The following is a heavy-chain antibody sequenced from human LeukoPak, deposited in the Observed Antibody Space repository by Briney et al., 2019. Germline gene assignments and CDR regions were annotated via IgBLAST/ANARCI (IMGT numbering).Heavy chain of an antibody. CDR2: ISGSGGST. Sequence: GGSLRLSCAASGFTFSSYAMSWVRQAPGKGLEWVSAISGSGGSTYYADSVKGRFTISRDNSKNTLYLQMNSLRAEETAVYYCAKGGYVLRYFDWPQAPYYFDYWGQGTLVTVSS. D-gene: IGHD3-9*01. CDR1: GFTFSSYA. V-gene: IGHV3-23*01. J-gene: IGHJ4*02. CDR3: AKGGYVLRYFDWPQAPYYFDY.